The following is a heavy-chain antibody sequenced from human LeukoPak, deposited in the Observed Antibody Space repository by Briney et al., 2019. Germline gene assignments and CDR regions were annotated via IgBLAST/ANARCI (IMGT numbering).Heavy chain of an antibody. CDR3: AREGWFGGANWFDP. V-gene: IGHV3-7*03. Sequence: PRGSLRLSCAASGFSFSSYWMSWVRQAPGKGLEWVANIKKDGTEKYYADSVKGRFTISRDNAKNSLYLEMNSLRAEDTAVYYCAREGWFGGANWFDPWGQGTLVTVSS. D-gene: IGHD3-10*01. CDR2: IKKDGTEK. J-gene: IGHJ5*02. CDR1: GFSFSSYW.